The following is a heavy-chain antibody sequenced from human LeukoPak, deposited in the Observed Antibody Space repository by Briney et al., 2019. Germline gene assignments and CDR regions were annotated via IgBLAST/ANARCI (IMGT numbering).Heavy chain of an antibody. CDR2: ISYDGSNK. Sequence: PGRSLRLSCAASGFTFSSYGMHWVRQAPGKGLEWVAVISYDGSNKYYADSVKGRFTISRDNAKNSLYLQMNSLRAEDTAVYYCARVKYGYLVDYWGQGTLVTVSS. CDR3: ARVKYGYLVDY. J-gene: IGHJ4*02. V-gene: IGHV3-30*03. D-gene: IGHD3-16*02. CDR1: GFTFSSYG.